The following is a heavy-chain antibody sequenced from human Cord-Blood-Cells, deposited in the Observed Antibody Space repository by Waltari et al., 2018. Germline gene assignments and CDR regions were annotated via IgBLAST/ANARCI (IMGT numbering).Heavy chain of an antibody. CDR1: FSSYW. Sequence: FSSYWMSWVRQAPGKGLEWVANIKQDGSEKYYVDSVKGRFTISRDNAKNSLYLQMNSLRAEDTAVYYCARAGLGYDAFDIWGQGTMVTVSS. J-gene: IGHJ3*02. CDR3: ARAGLGYDAFDI. V-gene: IGHV3-7*01. D-gene: IGHD6-19*01. CDR2: IKQDGSEK.